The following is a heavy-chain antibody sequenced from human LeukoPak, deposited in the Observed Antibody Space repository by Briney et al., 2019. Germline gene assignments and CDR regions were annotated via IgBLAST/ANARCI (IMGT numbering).Heavy chain of an antibody. J-gene: IGHJ4*02. CDR3: ARDWRPYYYDSSAPMY. CDR1: GYTFTSYH. Sequence: WASVKVSCKASGYTFTSYHMHWVRQAPGQGLEWMGIINPSGGSTSYAQKFQGRVTMTRDMSTSTVYMELSSLRSEDTAVYYCARDWRPYYYDSSAPMYWGQGTLVTVSS. CDR2: INPSGGST. D-gene: IGHD3-22*01. V-gene: IGHV1-46*01.